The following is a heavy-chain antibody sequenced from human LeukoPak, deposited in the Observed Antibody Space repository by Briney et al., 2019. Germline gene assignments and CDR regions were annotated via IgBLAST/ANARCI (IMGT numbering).Heavy chain of an antibody. CDR1: GGTFSSYA. D-gene: IGHD2-15*01. Sequence: SVKVSCKASGGTFSSYAISWVRQAPGQGLEWMGRTIPILGIANYAQKFQGRVTITADKSTSTAYMELSSLRSEDTAVYYCAGYCSGGSCYSGVSSEYFQHWGQGTLVTVSS. J-gene: IGHJ1*01. CDR3: AGYCSGGSCYSGVSSEYFQH. CDR2: TIPILGIA. V-gene: IGHV1-69*04.